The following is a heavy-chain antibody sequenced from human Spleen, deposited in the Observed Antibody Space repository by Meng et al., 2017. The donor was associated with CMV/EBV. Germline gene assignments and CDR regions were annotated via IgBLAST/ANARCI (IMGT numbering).Heavy chain of an antibody. CDR3: ARDWGDVRGGFDF. J-gene: IGHJ4*02. Sequence: QVPLQQSSPGLVNPPQTLSLTCAISGDSVSSNSAAWNWIRQSPSRGLEWLGRTYYRSKYYNDYALSVKSRITINPDTSKNQFSLQLNSVTPEDTAIYYCARDWGDVRGGFDFWGQGTLVTVSS. CDR1: GDSVSSNSAA. D-gene: IGHD3-10*02. V-gene: IGHV6-1*01. CDR2: TYYRSKYYN.